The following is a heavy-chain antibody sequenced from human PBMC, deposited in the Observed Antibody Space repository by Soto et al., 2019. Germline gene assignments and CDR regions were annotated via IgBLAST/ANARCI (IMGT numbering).Heavy chain of an antibody. J-gene: IGHJ3*02. CDR1: GFTFSDHY. Sequence: QVQLVESGGGLVKPGGSLRLSCAASGFTFSDHYMSWIRQAPGKGLEWVSYISSGGIGIYYADSVKGRVTISRDNATKSLYLKMKSLRAEDTAVYYCARVKECSSTSCYARDAFDIWGQGTMLTVSS. CDR3: ARVKECSSTSCYARDAFDI. CDR2: ISSGGIGI. D-gene: IGHD2-2*01. V-gene: IGHV3-11*01.